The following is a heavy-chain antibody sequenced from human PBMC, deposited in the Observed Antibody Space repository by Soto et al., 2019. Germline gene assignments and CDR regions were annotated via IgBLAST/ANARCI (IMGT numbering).Heavy chain of an antibody. V-gene: IGHV3-13*01. CDR2: IGTAGDT. Sequence: PGGSLRLSCAASGFTFSSYDMHWVRQATGKGLEWVSAIGTAGDTYYPGSVKGRFTISRENAKNSLYLQMNSLRAEDTAVYYCARDEGAHSSIAAAGNPLVYWGQGTLVTVSS. J-gene: IGHJ4*02. D-gene: IGHD6-13*01. CDR1: GFTFSSYD. CDR3: ARDEGAHSSIAAAGNPLVY.